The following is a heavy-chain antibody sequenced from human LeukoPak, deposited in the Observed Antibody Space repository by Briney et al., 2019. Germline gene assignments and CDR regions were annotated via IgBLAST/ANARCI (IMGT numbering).Heavy chain of an antibody. CDR1: GFTFSNYA. D-gene: IGHD2-21*02. CDR3: AKEACAGDCHRDYFDY. CDR2: ISGSGGST. J-gene: IGHJ4*02. V-gene: IGHV3-23*01. Sequence: GGSLRLSCAASGFTFSNYAMSWVRQAPGKGLEWVSGISGSGGSTYYADSVKGRFTISRDNSKNTLYLQMNSLRVEDMAVYYCAKEACAGDCHRDYFDYWGQGTLVTVSS.